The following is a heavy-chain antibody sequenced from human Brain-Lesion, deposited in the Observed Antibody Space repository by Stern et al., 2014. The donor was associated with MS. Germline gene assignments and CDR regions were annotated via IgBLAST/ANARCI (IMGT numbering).Heavy chain of an antibody. CDR1: GYIFTGYY. Sequence: VQLVESGAEVKKPGASVKVSCKTSGYIFTGYYIHWVRQAPGQGHEWMAWLNPNTGGTKYAQKFQGRVTMSRDTSISTAYVELSSLTSDDTAVYYCARDQRGITIFGVVTDYYYLGMDVWGQGTTVTVSS. D-gene: IGHD3-3*01. V-gene: IGHV1-2*02. CDR3: ARDQRGITIFGVVTDYYYLGMDV. CDR2: LNPNTGGT. J-gene: IGHJ6*02.